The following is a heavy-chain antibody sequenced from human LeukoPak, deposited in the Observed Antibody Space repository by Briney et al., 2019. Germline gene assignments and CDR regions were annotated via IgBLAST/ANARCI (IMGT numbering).Heavy chain of an antibody. CDR2: ITSTSAYR. D-gene: IGHD1-26*01. CDR1: GFAFNTYT. V-gene: IGHV3-21*01. Sequence: GGSLRLSCVGSGFAFNTYTITWVRQAPGKGLEWVSSITSTSAYRQYADSVKGRFTISRDNAKNSLYLQMNRLGAEDTAVYHCARVTAGATTLNYYYYSMDVWGKGTTVTVSS. J-gene: IGHJ6*03. CDR3: ARVTAGATTLNYYYYSMDV.